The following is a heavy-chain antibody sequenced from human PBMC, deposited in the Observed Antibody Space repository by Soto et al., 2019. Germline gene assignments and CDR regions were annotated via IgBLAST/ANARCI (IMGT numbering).Heavy chain of an antibody. D-gene: IGHD6-13*01. CDR3: AKATRGGAATLIRDY. CDR1: GFTFSIYA. Sequence: EVQLLESGGGLVQPGGSLRLSCAAAGFTFSIYAMSWVRQAPGKWLEWVSAISGSGGSTYYADSVKGRFTISRDNSKNTLYLQMNSLRADDTAVYYCAKATRGGAATLIRDYWGQGTLVTVSS. V-gene: IGHV3-23*01. J-gene: IGHJ4*02. CDR2: ISGSGGST.